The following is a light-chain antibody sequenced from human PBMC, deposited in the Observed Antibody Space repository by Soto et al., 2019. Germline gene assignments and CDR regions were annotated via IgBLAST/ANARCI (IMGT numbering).Light chain of an antibody. CDR2: GLS. J-gene: IGKJ1*01. Sequence: PGETGPLSCRASQRITTVAWYQQTPGKAPRLLIYGLSIRAPGVPARFSVSGSGTEFTLTIISLQSEDFAVYYCQQYNNWSRTFGQGTKVDIK. CDR3: QQYNNWSRT. CDR1: QRITT. V-gene: IGKV3-15*01.